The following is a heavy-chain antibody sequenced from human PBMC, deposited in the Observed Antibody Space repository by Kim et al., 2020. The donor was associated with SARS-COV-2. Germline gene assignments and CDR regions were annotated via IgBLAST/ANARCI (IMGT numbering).Heavy chain of an antibody. J-gene: IGHJ4*02. CDR1: GGSISSYY. V-gene: IGHV4-4*07. CDR3: ARVSSTSAMGVGIFDY. Sequence: SETLSLTCTVSGGSISSYYWSWIRQPAGKGLEWIGRIYTSGSTNYNPSLKSRVTMSVDTSKNQFSLKLSSVTAADTAVYYCARVSSTSAMGVGIFDYWGQGTLVTVSS. CDR2: IYTSGST. D-gene: IGHD2-2*01.